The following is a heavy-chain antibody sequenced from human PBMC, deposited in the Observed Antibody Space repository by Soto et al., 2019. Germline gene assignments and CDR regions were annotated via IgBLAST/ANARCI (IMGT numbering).Heavy chain of an antibody. CDR1: GFTFGHSA. J-gene: IGHJ4*02. Sequence: GGSLRLSCAASGFTFGHSAMSWVRQAPWKGLEWVAAISGTGVAAYYADSVKGRFTISRDNSRNTLFLQMNSLRVDDTAIYHCAKPEEVVRGFDFWGLGTLVPVSS. CDR3: AKPEEVVRGFDF. D-gene: IGHD3-10*01. CDR2: ISGTGVAA. V-gene: IGHV3-23*01.